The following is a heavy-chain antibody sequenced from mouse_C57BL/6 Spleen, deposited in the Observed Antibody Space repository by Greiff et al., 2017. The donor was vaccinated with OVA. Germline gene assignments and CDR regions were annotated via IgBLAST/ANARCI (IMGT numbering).Heavy chain of an antibody. CDR3: AGRRAFAY. D-gene: IGHD3-1*01. CDR2: ISSGSSTI. V-gene: IGHV5-17*01. Sequence: EVQVVESGGGLVKPGGSLKLSCAASGFTFSDYGMHWVRQAPEKGLEWVAYISSGSSTIYYADTVKGRFTISRDNAKNTLFLQMTSLRSEDTAMYYCAGRRAFAYWGQGTLVTVSA. J-gene: IGHJ3*01. CDR1: GFTFSDYG.